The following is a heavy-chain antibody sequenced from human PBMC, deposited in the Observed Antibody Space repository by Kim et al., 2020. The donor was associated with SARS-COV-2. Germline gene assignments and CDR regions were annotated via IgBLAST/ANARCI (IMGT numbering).Heavy chain of an antibody. CDR1: GFTFGEYA. Sequence: GGSLRLSCAASGFTFGEYAMTWVRQAPGKELQWVSSISAVGDRTYYTDSLRGRFTVARDNSKNTLYLQVISLGTEDTAVYYCGRFQDGGGACPIDYWGLGALVTVSS. D-gene: IGHD2-21*02. V-gene: IGHV3-23*01. J-gene: IGHJ4*02. CDR2: ISAVGDRT. CDR3: GRFQDGGGACPIDY.